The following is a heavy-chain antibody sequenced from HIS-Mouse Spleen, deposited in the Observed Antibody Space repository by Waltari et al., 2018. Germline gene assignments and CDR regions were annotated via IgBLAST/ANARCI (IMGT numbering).Heavy chain of an antibody. CDR1: GYTFTGSY. D-gene: IGHD1-26*01. CDR3: AEVDGTTHAFDI. J-gene: IGHJ3*02. Sequence: QVQLVQSGAEVKKPGASVKVSCKASGYTFTGSYLHWVRQAPGQGLEWKGWINPNRGGTNYAQKFQGRVTRTRDTSISTAYMELSRLRSDDTAVYYCAEVDGTTHAFDIWGQGTMVTVSS. V-gene: IGHV1-2*02. CDR2: INPNRGGT.